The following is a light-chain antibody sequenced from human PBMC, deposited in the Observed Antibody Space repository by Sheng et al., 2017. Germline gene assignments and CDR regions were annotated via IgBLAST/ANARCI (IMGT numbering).Light chain of an antibody. Sequence: DIQMTQSPSTLSASLGDRVTITCRASQSITTSLAWHQQKPGQAPKVLISEASRLESGVPSRFSGSGSGTEFTLTISSLQPDDFATYYCQKYNSYATFGQGTKLEIK. CDR1: QSITTS. V-gene: IGKV1-5*03. CDR3: QKYNSYAT. J-gene: IGKJ2*01. CDR2: EAS.